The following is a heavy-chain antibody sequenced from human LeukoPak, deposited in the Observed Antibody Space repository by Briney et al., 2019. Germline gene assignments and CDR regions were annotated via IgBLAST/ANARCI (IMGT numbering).Heavy chain of an antibody. Sequence: GEYLKISCQGSGYRFTSDWIVWVRQMPGKGLGWMGIIYPGDSDTRYSPSFQGQVTISADKSISTAYLQWSSLKASDTAMYYCARGRHGCTDLDYWGQGTLVTVSS. J-gene: IGHJ4*02. CDR1: GYRFTSDW. D-gene: IGHD5-24*01. CDR3: ARGRHGCTDLDY. V-gene: IGHV5-51*01. CDR2: IYPGDSDT.